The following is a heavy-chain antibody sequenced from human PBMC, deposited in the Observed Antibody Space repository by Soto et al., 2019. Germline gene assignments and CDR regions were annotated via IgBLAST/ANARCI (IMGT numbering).Heavy chain of an antibody. Sequence: EVQLVESGGGLVKPGGSLRLSCAASGFTFTRYSINWVRQAPGKGLEWVSSISSTTNYIYYGDSMTGRFTISRDNAKNSLYLEMNSLTAEDTCVYYCARESEDLTSNFDYWGQGTLVTVSS. CDR2: ISSTTNYI. J-gene: IGHJ4*02. CDR3: ARESEDLTSNFDY. CDR1: GFTFTRYS. V-gene: IGHV3-21*06.